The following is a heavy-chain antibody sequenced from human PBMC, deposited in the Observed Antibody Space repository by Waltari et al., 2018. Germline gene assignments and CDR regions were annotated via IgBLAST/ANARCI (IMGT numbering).Heavy chain of an antibody. CDR3: TTNPPGH. J-gene: IGHJ4*02. CDR2: IKFDGTSP. CDR1: GGDYW. V-gene: IGHV3-74*01. Sequence: EVQLVESGGGLVQSGGSLRLSCEDYGGDYWMDWVRPAPGKGLMWVSRIKFDGTSPTYADAVKGRFTVSRDRANNMLYLQMNGLRSEDTAVYYCTTNPPGHWGQGTLVTVSS.